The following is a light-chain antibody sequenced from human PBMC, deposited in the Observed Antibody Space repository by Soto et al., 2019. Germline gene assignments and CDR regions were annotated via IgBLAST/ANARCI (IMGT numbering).Light chain of an antibody. CDR2: AVI. J-gene: IGLJ3*02. CDR1: SNDVGAYNY. V-gene: IGLV2-11*01. Sequence: QSALTQPRPVSGSPGQSVTISCAGTSNDVGAYNYVSWYQQHPGKAPKLIIYAVIKRPSGVPDRFSGSKSGNTASLTISGLQTEDEADYYCCSYAASFWVFGGGTKLTVL. CDR3: CSYAASFWV.